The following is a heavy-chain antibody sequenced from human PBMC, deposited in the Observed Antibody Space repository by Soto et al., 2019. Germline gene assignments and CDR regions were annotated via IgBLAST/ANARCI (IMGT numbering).Heavy chain of an antibody. V-gene: IGHV3-30*18. J-gene: IGHJ5*02. CDR1: GFTFSSYG. Sequence: QVQLVESGGGVVQPGRSLRLSCAASGFTFSSYGMHWVRQAPGKGLEWVAVISYDGSNKYYADSVKGRFTISRDNSKNTLYLQMNSLRAEDTAVYYCAKAGLGYCSSTSCYPGWFDPWGQGTLVTVSS. CDR2: ISYDGSNK. CDR3: AKAGLGYCSSTSCYPGWFDP. D-gene: IGHD2-2*01.